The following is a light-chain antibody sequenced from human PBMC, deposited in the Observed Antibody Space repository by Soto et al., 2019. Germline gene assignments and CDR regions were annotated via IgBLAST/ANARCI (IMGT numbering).Light chain of an antibody. CDR3: SSYTSRSTLGYV. V-gene: IGLV2-14*01. Sequence: QSVLTQPASVSGSPGQSITISCTGTSSDVGGYNYVSWYQQHPGKAPKLMIYEVSNRPSGVSNRFSGSKSGNTASLTISGLQAEEEADYYCSSYTSRSTLGYVFGTGTKVTV. CDR1: SSDVGGYNY. CDR2: EVS. J-gene: IGLJ1*01.